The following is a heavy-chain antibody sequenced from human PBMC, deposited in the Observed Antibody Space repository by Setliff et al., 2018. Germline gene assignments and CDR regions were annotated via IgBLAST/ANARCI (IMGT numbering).Heavy chain of an antibody. J-gene: IGHJ6*03. CDR2: IYPGDSDT. Sequence: PGESLKISCQGSGYTFSNYWIGWVRQMPGKGLEWMGVIYPGDSDTRHSPSFQGQVTISADKSISTAYMELSSLRSEDTAVYYCVREGVDSRSSTDYRYYMDVWGKGTTVTVSS. CDR3: VREGVDSRSSTDYRYYMDV. D-gene: IGHD3-22*01. V-gene: IGHV5-51*01. CDR1: GYTFSNYW.